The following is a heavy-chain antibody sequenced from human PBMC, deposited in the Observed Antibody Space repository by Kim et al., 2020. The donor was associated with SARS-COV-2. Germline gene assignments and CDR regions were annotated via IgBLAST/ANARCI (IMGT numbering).Heavy chain of an antibody. Sequence: SVKVSCKASGGTFSSYAISWVRQAPGQGLEWMGGIIPIFGTANYAQKFQGRVTITADESTSTAYMELSSLRSEDTAVYYCARDYDIAAATGYYYYGMDVWGQGTTVTVSS. J-gene: IGHJ6*02. CDR2: IIPIFGTA. D-gene: IGHD6-13*01. CDR3: ARDYDIAAATGYYYYGMDV. CDR1: GGTFSSYA. V-gene: IGHV1-69*13.